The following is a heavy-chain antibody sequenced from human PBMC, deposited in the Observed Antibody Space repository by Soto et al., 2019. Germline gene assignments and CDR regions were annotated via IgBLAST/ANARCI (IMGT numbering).Heavy chain of an antibody. D-gene: IGHD5-18*01. CDR3: ARDLSYGLCDY. J-gene: IGHJ4*02. Sequence: QVQLVQSGAEVKKPGASVKVSCKASGYTFTSYGISWVRQAPGQGLEWMGWISAHNGNTKYAQKLQGRVTMNTDTSTSTAYTELRSLRSDDTAVHYWARDLSYGLCDYWGQGTLVTVSS. CDR1: GYTFTSYG. CDR2: ISAHNGNT. V-gene: IGHV1-18*01.